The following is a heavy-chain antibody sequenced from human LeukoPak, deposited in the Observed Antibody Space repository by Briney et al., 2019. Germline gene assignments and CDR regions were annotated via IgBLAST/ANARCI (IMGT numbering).Heavy chain of an antibody. CDR1: GGSFSGYY. CDR3: ARDSTYYYDSGSSGPHYFDN. CDR2: INHSGST. D-gene: IGHD3-10*01. J-gene: IGHJ4*02. Sequence: SETLSLTCAVYGGSFSGYYWSWIRQPPGKGLEWIGEINHSGSTNYNPSLKSRVTISVDTSKNQFSLKLSSVTAADTAVYYCARDSTYYYDSGSSGPHYFDNWGQGTLVTVSS. V-gene: IGHV4-34*01.